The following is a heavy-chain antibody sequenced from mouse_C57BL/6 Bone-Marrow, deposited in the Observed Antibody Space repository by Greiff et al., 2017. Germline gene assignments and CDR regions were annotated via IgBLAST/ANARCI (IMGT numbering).Heavy chain of an antibody. CDR2: IYPGSGST. D-gene: IGHD3-2*02. CDR3: ARGGDSSGYVLFAY. V-gene: IGHV1-55*01. Sequence: QVQLQQPGAELVKPGASVKMSCKASGYTFTSYWITWVKQRPGQGLEWIGDIYPGSGSTNYNEKFKSKATLTVDTSSSTAYMQLSSLTSEDSAVYYCARGGDSSGYVLFAYWGQGTLVTVSA. J-gene: IGHJ3*01. CDR1: GYTFTSYW.